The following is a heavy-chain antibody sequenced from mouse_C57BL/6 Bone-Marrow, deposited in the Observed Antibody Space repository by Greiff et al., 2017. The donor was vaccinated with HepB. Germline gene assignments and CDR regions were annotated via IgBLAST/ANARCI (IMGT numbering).Heavy chain of an antibody. CDR1: GFTFSSYT. CDR3: ARPYCSNYYWYFDG. CDR2: ISGGGGNT. Sequence: DVQLVESGGGLVKPGGSLKLSCAASGFTFSSYTMSWVRQTPEKRLEWVATISGGGGNTYYPDSVKGRFTISRDNAKNPQYLQMSSLRSEDTALYYCARPYCSNYYWYFDGWGTGTTVTVSS. J-gene: IGHJ1*03. D-gene: IGHD2-5*01. V-gene: IGHV5-9*01.